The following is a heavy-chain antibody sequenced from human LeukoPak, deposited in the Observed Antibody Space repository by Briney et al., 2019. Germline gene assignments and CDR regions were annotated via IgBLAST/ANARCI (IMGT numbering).Heavy chain of an antibody. D-gene: IGHD3-3*01. CDR3: ARDYSYGSGYLY. J-gene: IGHJ4*02. V-gene: IGHV3-21*01. Sequence: GGPLRLSCAASGFTFSSNGMHGVRQAPGKGLEWVSSITTSTSYIYYADSVKGRFTISRDNAKNSLYLQMNSLRAEDTAVYYCARDYSYGSGYLYWGQGTLVTVSS. CDR1: GFTFSSNG. CDR2: ITTSTSYI.